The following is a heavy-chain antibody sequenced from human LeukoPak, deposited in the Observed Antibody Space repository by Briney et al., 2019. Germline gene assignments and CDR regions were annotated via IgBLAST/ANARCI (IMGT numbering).Heavy chain of an antibody. D-gene: IGHD1-26*01. CDR2: ISSSSSYI. V-gene: IGHV3-21*01. Sequence: GGSLRLSCAASGFTFSSYSMNWVRQTPGKGLEWVSSISSSSSYIYYADSVKGRFTISRDNAKNSLYLQMNSLRAEDTAVYYCARDYEVGASPFDYWGQGTLVTVSS. J-gene: IGHJ4*02. CDR1: GFTFSSYS. CDR3: ARDYEVGASPFDY.